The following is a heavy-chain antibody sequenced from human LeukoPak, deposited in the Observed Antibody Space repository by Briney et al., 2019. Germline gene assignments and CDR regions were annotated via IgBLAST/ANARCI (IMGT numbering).Heavy chain of an antibody. D-gene: IGHD2-15*01. CDR3: ARQRLGYCSGGSCYAPI. V-gene: IGHV4-31*03. J-gene: IGHJ3*02. CDR1: GGSISSGGYY. Sequence: SQTLSLTCTVSGGSISSGGYYWSWIRQHPGKGLEWIGYIYYSGSTYYNPSLKSRVTISVDTSKNQFSLKLSSVTAADTVVYYCARQRLGYCSGGSCYAPIWGQGTMVTVSS. CDR2: IYYSGST.